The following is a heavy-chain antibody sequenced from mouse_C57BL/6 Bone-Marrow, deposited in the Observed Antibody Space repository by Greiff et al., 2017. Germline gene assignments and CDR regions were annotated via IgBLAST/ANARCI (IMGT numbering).Heavy chain of an antibody. CDR3: ARSSVVATGDY. Sequence: QVQLKQPGAELVRPGSSVKLSCKASGYTFTSYWMHWVKQRPIQGLEWIGNIDPSDSETHYNQKFKDKATLTVDKSSSTAYMQLSSLTSEDSAVYYCARSSVVATGDYWGQGTTLTVSS. CDR1: GYTFTSYW. V-gene: IGHV1-52*01. J-gene: IGHJ2*01. D-gene: IGHD1-1*01. CDR2: IDPSDSET.